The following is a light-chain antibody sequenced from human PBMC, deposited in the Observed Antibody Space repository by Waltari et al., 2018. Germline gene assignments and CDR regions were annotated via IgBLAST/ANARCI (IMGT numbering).Light chain of an antibody. V-gene: IGLV2-14*01. CDR2: DFS. J-gene: IGLJ2*01. CDR1: SSYVGGYNY. Sequence: QSALTQPASVSGSPVQSIPISCTGTSSYVGGYNYVSWYQQHPGKAPKLMIYDFSKRPSGVSNRFSGSKSGNTASLTISGLQPEDEATYYCSSYSRSAFLFGGGTKLTVL. CDR3: SSYSRSAFL.